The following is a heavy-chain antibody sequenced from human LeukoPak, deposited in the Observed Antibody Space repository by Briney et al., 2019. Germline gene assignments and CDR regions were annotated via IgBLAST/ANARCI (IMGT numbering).Heavy chain of an antibody. CDR1: GFTFSSYG. CDR2: ISYDGSNK. Sequence: GGSLRLSCAASGFTFSSYGMHWVRQAPGKGLEWVAVISYDGSNKYYADSVKGRFTISRDNSKNTLYLQMNSLRAEDTAVYYCARARGDFDIWGQGTMVTVSS. CDR3: ARARGDFDI. D-gene: IGHD3-10*01. J-gene: IGHJ3*02. V-gene: IGHV3-30*19.